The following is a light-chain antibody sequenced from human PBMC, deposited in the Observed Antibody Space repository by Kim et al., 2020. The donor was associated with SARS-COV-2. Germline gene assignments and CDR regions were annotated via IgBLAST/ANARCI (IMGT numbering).Light chain of an antibody. CDR3: QQYFSTPYT. CDR1: QNILYSSNNKNY. CDR2: WAS. V-gene: IGKV4-1*01. Sequence: DIVMTQSPDSLSVSLGKRATIHCKSSQNILYSSNNKNYLSWFQQKPGQPPKLLFYWASTRESGVPDRFSGSGSGTDFTLTISSLQAEDVAVYYCQQYFSTPYTFARGPSWRSN. J-gene: IGKJ2*01.